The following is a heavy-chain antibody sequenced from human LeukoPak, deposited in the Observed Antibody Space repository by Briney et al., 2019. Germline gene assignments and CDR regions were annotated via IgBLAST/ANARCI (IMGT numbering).Heavy chain of an antibody. D-gene: IGHD2-15*01. Sequence: GGSLRLSCAASGFTFSSYSMNWVRQAPGKGLEWVSSISSSSSYIYYADSVKGRFTISRDNAKSSLYLQMNSLRAEDTAVYYCAGDGVVVVAATLDYWGQGTLVTVSS. J-gene: IGHJ4*02. CDR2: ISSSSSYI. CDR1: GFTFSSYS. V-gene: IGHV3-21*01. CDR3: AGDGVVVVAATLDY.